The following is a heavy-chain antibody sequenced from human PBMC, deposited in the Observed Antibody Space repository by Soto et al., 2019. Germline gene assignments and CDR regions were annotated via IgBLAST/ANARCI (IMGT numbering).Heavy chain of an antibody. J-gene: IGHJ6*02. CDR1: GLIFDSYA. V-gene: IGHV3-23*01. CDR3: GGGPDYRNNYYYGMDV. CDR2: ISGSGHNT. D-gene: IGHD3-10*01. Sequence: GSLSVSCTAAGLIFDSYAMSWVRQAPGKGLECISTISGSGHNTYYADSVKGRFTISRDSSKDTVYLQMNNLRADDTAVYFCGGGPDYRNNYYYGMDVWGQGTTVTVSS.